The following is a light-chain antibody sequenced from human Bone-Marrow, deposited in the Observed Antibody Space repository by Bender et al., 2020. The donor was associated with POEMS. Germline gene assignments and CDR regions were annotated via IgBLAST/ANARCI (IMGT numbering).Light chain of an antibody. V-gene: IGLV2-14*03. CDR2: HDD. CDR1: SDDV. CDR3: SSYAGSNTLG. Sequence: QSALTQPASVSGSPGQSITISCTGTSDDVSWYQQHPDKAPKIMIHHDDDRPSGVSNRFSGSKSGNTASLTISGLRAEDEADYYCSSYAGSNTLGFGGGTKLTVL. J-gene: IGLJ2*01.